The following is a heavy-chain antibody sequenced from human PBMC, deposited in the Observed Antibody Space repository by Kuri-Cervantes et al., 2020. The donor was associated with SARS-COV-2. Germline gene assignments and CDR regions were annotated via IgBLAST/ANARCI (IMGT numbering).Heavy chain of an antibody. CDR1: GLTFTSSA. D-gene: IGHD2-2*01. J-gene: IGHJ6*02. Sequence: SVKVSCKASGLTFTSSAVQWVRQARGQRLEWIGWIVVGSGNTNYEQKFQERVTITRDMSTSTAYMELRSLRSDDTAVYYCARGPPLYCSSTSCYAFYYYGMDVWGQGTTVTVSS. CDR3: ARGPPLYCSSTSCYAFYYYGMDV. CDR2: IVVGSGNT. V-gene: IGHV1-58*01.